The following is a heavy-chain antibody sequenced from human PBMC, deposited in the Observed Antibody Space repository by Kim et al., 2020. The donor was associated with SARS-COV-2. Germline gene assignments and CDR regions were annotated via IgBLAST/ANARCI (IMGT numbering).Heavy chain of an antibody. V-gene: IGHV3-23*01. J-gene: IGHJ4*02. CDR1: GFTFGSYA. Sequence: GGSLRLSCAASGFTFGSYAMTWVRQAPGKGLEWVSGISDSGGTTYYADSVKGRFTISRDNSKNTLYLQMNSLRAEDTALYYCAKDRYSSSWNRRFDYWGQGTPVIVSS. CDR2: ISDSGGTT. D-gene: IGHD6-13*01. CDR3: AKDRYSSSWNRRFDY.